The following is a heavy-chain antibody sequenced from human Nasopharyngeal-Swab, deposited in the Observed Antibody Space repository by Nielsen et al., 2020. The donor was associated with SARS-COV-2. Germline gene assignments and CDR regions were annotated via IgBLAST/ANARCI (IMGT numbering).Heavy chain of an antibody. J-gene: IGHJ4*02. CDR1: GFTFSSYA. V-gene: IGHV3-23*01. D-gene: IGHD3-9*01. CDR3: AKGRYYDILTGYNY. CDR2: ISGSGGTT. Sequence: ESLKISCAASGFTFSSYAMTWVRQAPGKGLEWVSAISGSGGTTFYADSVKGRFTISRDNSKNTLFLQMNSLRAEDTAVYYCAKGRYYDILTGYNYWGRGTLVTVSS.